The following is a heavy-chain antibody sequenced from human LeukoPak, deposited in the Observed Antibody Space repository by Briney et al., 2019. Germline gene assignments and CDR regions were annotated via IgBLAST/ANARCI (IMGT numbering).Heavy chain of an antibody. V-gene: IGHV4-34*01. Sequence: SETLSLTCAVYGGSLNGYYWSWIRQPPGKGLEWIGEVNQSGSTNYNPSLKSRVTVSVGTSRDQFSLKLTSVTAADTAVYFCARGRSDYFESTGYYYFDNWGQGTLVPVYS. D-gene: IGHD3-22*01. J-gene: IGHJ4*02. CDR1: GGSLNGYY. CDR3: ARGRSDYFESTGYYYFDN. CDR2: VNQSGST.